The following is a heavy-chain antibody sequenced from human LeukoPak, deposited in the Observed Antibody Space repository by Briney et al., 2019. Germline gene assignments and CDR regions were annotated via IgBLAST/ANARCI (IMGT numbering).Heavy chain of an antibody. CDR3: AKDAGLRYCSGGSCYSLDYYYGMDV. J-gene: IGHJ6*02. V-gene: IGHV3-23*01. Sequence: GGSLRLSCAASGFTFSSYAMSWVRQAPGKGLEWVSAISGSGGGTYYADSVKGRFTISRDNSKNTLYLQMNSLRAEDTAVYYCAKDAGLRYCSGGSCYSLDYYYGMDVWGQGTTVTVSS. CDR1: GFTFSSYA. D-gene: IGHD2-15*01. CDR2: ISGSGGGT.